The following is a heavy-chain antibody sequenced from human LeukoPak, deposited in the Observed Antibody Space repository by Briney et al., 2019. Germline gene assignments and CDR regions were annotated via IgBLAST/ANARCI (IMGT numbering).Heavy chain of an antibody. D-gene: IGHD6-19*01. V-gene: IGHV1-46*01. CDR1: GYTFTGYY. J-gene: IGHJ4*02. CDR3: ARVVAVAGDDY. Sequence: GASVKVSCKASGYTFTGYYMHWVRQAPGQGLEWMGWINPSGGSTSYAQKFQGRVAMTRDMSTSTVYMELSSLRSEDTAVYYCARVVAVAGDDYWGQGTLVTVSS. CDR2: INPSGGST.